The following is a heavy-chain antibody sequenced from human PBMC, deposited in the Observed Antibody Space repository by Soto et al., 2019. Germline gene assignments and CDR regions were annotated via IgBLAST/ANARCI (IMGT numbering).Heavy chain of an antibody. CDR1: GGSFSGYY. D-gene: IGHD5-18*01. J-gene: IGHJ6*02. CDR3: ARGRASAGIQLWLRVYCYGMDV. CDR2: INHSGST. Sequence: SETLSLTCAVYGGSFSGYYWSWIRQPPGKGLEWIGEINHSGSTNYNPSLKSRVTISVDTSKNQFSLKLSSVTAADTAVYYCARGRASAGIQLWLRVYCYGMDVWGQGTTVTVSS. V-gene: IGHV4-34*01.